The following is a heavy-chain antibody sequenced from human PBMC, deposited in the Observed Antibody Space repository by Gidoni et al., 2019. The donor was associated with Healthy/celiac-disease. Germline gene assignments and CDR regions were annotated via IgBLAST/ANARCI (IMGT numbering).Heavy chain of an antibody. CDR3: AKAFEYSSSSVDY. V-gene: IGHV3-9*01. D-gene: IGHD6-6*01. J-gene: IGHJ4*02. CDR2: ISWNSGSI. CDR1: GFAFDDYA. Sequence: EVQLVESGGGLVQPGRSLRLSCADSGFAFDDYAMHWVRQAPGKGLEWASGISWNSGSIGYADSVKGRFTISRDNAKNSLYLQMNSLRAEDTALYYCAKAFEYSSSSVDYWGQGTLVTVSS.